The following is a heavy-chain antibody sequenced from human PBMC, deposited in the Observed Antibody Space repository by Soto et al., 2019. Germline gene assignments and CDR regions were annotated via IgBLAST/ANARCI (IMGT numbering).Heavy chain of an antibody. V-gene: IGHV4-30-2*01. J-gene: IGHJ6*02. CDR2: IYNSGST. CDR3: ARDTAAGGYYTWYYYYGMDV. Sequence: PSETLSLTCAVSGGYISGGYYSWSWIRQPPGKGLEWIGFIYNSGSTYYNSSLKSRVTMSVDTSKNQFSLKLSSVTAADTAVYYCARDTAAGGYYTWYYYYGMDVWGQGTTVTVSS. D-gene: IGHD3-3*01. CDR1: GGYISGGYYS.